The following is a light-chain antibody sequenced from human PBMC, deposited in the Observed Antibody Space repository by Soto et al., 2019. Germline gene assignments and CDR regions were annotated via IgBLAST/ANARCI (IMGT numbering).Light chain of an antibody. CDR1: SSDVGAYNY. Sequence: QSARTQPPSASGSPGQSVTISCTGTSSDVGAYNYVSWYQQHPGKAPKFMIYEVSKRPSGVPDRFSGSKSGNTASLTVSGLQAEDEDDYYCSAYAGRYTFVFGTGTKVTVL. CDR2: EVS. CDR3: SAYAGRYTFV. J-gene: IGLJ1*01. V-gene: IGLV2-8*01.